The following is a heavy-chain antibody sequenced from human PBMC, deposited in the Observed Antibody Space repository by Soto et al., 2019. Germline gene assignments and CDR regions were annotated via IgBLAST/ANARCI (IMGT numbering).Heavy chain of an antibody. CDR2: IIPIFGTA. J-gene: IGHJ4*02. V-gene: IGHV1-69*06. Sequence: QVQLVQSGAEVKKPGSSVKVSCKASGGTFSSYAISWVRQAPGQGLEWMGGIIPIFGTANYAQKFQGRVTITADKSMSTAYMELSSLRSEDTAVYYCARNLGDGYNPSTYYFDYWGQGTLVTVSS. CDR1: GGTFSSYA. CDR3: ARNLGDGYNPSTYYFDY. D-gene: IGHD5-12*01.